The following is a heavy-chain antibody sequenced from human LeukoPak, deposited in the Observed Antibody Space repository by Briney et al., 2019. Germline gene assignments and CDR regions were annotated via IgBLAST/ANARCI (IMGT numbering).Heavy chain of an antibody. J-gene: IGHJ4*01. D-gene: IGHD3-22*01. V-gene: IGHV4-59*08. CDR2: IYSSGSA. CDR1: GASINNNF. Sequence: SETLSLTCTVSGASINNNFWTWIRQPPRKGLEWIGYIYSSGSANYNPSLKSRVIISGDTSKNQISLNLTSVTAADTAVYFCARHRDYYDTWGHGTLVTVSS. CDR3: ARHRDYYDT.